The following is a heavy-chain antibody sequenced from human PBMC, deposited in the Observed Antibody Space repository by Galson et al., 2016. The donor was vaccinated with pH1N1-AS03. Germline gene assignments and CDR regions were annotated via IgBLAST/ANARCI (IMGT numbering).Heavy chain of an antibody. D-gene: IGHD3-22*01. V-gene: IGHV3-21*01. CDR2: ISRTSTYI. CDR3: ARDGPLDYDSSDIPTVSDCMDV. J-gene: IGHJ6*02. Sequence: SLRLSCAASGFTLNAYSLNWVRQTPGTGLEWISSISRTSTYIYYADSVKGRFTISRDNTKNSLFLQMDNLRVEDTAVYYCARDGPLDYDSSDIPTVSDCMDVWGQGTTVTVSS. CDR1: GFTLNAYS.